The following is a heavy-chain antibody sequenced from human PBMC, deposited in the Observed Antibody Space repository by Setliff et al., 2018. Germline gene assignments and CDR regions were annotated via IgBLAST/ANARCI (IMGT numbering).Heavy chain of an antibody. V-gene: IGHV3-30*02. D-gene: IGHD2-8*01. CDR2: VRFDGSYK. CDR3: AKVRKPLIRGSGFDY. CDR1: GFVFGTYG. J-gene: IGHJ4*02. Sequence: GGSLRLSCAASGFVFGTYGMHWVRQAPGKGLDWVASVRFDGSYKVYADSVKGRFTISRDNSENTLLLQMTSLRPEDTGIYYCAKVRKPLIRGSGFDYWGRGTLVTVSS.